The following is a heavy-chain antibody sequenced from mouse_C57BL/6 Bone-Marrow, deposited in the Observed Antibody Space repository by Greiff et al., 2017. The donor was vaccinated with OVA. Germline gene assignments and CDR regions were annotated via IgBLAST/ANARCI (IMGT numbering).Heavy chain of an antibody. CDR2: SRNKANDYTT. CDR1: GFTFSDFY. J-gene: IGHJ1*03. CDR3: ARDAYYGSGYFDV. Sequence: EVKLVESGGGLVQSGRSLRLSCATSGFTFSDFYMEWVRQAPGKGLEWIAASRNKANDYTTEYSASVKGRFIVSRDTSQSILYLQMNALRAEDTASYYCARDAYYGSGYFDVWGTGTTVTVSS. D-gene: IGHD1-1*01. V-gene: IGHV7-1*01.